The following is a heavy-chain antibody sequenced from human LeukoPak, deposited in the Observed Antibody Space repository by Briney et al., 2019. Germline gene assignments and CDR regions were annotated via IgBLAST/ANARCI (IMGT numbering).Heavy chain of an antibody. Sequence: EASVKVSCKASGYTFTGYHMHWVRQAPGQGLEWMGRINPNSGDTNYAQKFQGRVAMTRDTSISTAFMELTRLRSDDTAVYYCARDYCSSTSCLFDYWGQETLVTVSS. CDR3: ARDYCSSTSCLFDY. V-gene: IGHV1-2*06. D-gene: IGHD2-2*01. J-gene: IGHJ4*02. CDR2: INPNSGDT. CDR1: GYTFTGYH.